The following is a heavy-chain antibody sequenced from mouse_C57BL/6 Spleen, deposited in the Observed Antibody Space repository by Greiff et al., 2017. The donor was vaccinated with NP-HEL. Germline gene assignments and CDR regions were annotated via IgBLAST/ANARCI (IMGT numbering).Heavy chain of an antibody. D-gene: IGHD2-4*01. V-gene: IGHV5-17*01. Sequence: EVKLQESGGGLVKPGGSLKLSCAASGFTFSDYGMHWVRQAPEKGLEWVAYISSGSSTIYYADTVKGRFTISRDNAKNTLFLQMTSLRSEDTAMYYCARYDYDGYYAMDYWGQGTSVTVSS. CDR1: GFTFSDYG. CDR2: ISSGSSTI. CDR3: ARYDYDGYYAMDY. J-gene: IGHJ4*01.